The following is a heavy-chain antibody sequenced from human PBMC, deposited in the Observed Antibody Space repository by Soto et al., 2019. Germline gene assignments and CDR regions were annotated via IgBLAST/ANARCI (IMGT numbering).Heavy chain of an antibody. D-gene: IGHD1-26*01. CDR2: VYHSGTT. Sequence: QVQLQESGPGLVKPSGPRSLTSPAPIAPSMIKTGWPWFRQPPGKGLEWIGQVYHSGTTDYNPSLESRVTMSVDQSRNQFSLKVTSVTAADTAVYFCARGSTTIDCLDSWGQGTLVTVSS. CDR3: ARGSTTIDCLDS. V-gene: IGHV4-4*02. J-gene: IGHJ4*02. CDR1: IAPSMIKTG.